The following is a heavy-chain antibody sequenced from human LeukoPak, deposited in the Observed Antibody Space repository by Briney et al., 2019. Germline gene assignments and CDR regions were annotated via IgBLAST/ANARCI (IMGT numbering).Heavy chain of an antibody. Sequence: GGSLRLFCAASGFTFSNYWINWVRQAPGKGLEWVANIKQDGSETYCVDSVKGRFTISRDNAKNSLYLQMNSLRDEDTAVYYCARASVGWWHDRPYYMDVWGKGTTVTVSS. CDR3: ARASVGWWHDRPYYMDV. D-gene: IGHD2-8*02. V-gene: IGHV3-7*01. CDR2: IKQDGSET. J-gene: IGHJ6*03. CDR1: GFTFSNYW.